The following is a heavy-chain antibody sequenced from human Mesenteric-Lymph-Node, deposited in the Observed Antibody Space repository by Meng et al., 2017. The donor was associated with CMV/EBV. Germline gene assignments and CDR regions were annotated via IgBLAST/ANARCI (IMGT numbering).Heavy chain of an antibody. CDR1: GGSVSSGSYY. D-gene: IGHD6-19*01. CDR3: ASHTSGWFGGYNWFDP. CDR2: ISYSGTT. J-gene: IGHJ5*02. Sequence: SETLSLTCTVSGGSVSSGSYYWSWIRQHPGKGLEWIGYISYSGTTFYNPSLKSRVTISVDTSKNHFSLNLSSVTAADTAVYYCASHTSGWFGGYNWFDPWGQGTLVTVSS. V-gene: IGHV4-31*03.